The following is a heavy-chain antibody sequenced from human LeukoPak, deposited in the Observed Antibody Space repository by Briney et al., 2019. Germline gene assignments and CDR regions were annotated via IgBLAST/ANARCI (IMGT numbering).Heavy chain of an antibody. D-gene: IGHD6-13*01. CDR2: ISGSDRST. CDR1: GFTFSSYA. J-gene: IGHJ4*02. Sequence: GGSLRLSCAASGFTFSSYAMSWVRRAPGKGLEWVSAISGSDRSTYYADSVKGRFTISRDNSRNTLYLQMNSLRAEDAAAYYCAKGAGAAGTFDYWGQGILVTVSA. V-gene: IGHV3-23*01. CDR3: AKGAGAAGTFDY.